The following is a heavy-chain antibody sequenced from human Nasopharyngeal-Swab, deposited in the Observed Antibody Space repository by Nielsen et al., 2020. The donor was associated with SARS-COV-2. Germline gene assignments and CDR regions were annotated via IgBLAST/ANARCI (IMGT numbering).Heavy chain of an antibody. CDR2: ISAYNGNT. D-gene: IGHD2-21*02. CDR3: ARLYCGGDCYSEDYYGMDV. CDR1: GYTFTSYG. J-gene: IGHJ6*02. V-gene: IGHV1-18*01. Sequence: ASVKDSCKASGYTFTSYGISWVRQAPGQGLEWMGWISAYNGNTNYAQKLQGRVTMTTDTSTSTAYMELRSLRSDDTAVYYCARLYCGGDCYSEDYYGMDVWGQGTTVTVSS.